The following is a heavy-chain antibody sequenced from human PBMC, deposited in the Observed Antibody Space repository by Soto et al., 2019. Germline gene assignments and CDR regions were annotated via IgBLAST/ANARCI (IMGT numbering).Heavy chain of an antibody. V-gene: IGHV4-31*03. CDR3: ARDLDYYDSTVGMDV. CDR2: IYYSGST. J-gene: IGHJ6*02. Sequence: TLSLTCTVSGGSISSGGYYWSWIRQHPGKGLEWIGYIYYSGSTYYNPPLKSRVTISVDTSKNQFSLKLSSVTAADTAVYYCARDLDYYDSTVGMDVWGQGTTVTVSS. D-gene: IGHD3-22*01. CDR1: GGSISSGGYY.